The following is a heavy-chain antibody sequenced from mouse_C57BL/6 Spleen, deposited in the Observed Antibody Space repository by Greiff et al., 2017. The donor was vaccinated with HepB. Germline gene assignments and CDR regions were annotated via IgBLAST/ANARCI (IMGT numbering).Heavy chain of an antibody. CDR1: GYTFTDYY. D-gene: IGHD2-1*01. V-gene: IGHV1-26*01. J-gene: IGHJ3*01. CDR3: ASIKRIYYGNLLDY. Sequence: EVQLQQSGPELVKPGASVKISCKASGYTFTDYYMNWVKQSHGKSLEWIGDINPNNGGTSYNQKFKGKATLTVDKSSSTAYMELRSLTSEDSAVYYCASIKRIYYGNLLDYWGQGTLVTVSA. CDR2: INPNNGGT.